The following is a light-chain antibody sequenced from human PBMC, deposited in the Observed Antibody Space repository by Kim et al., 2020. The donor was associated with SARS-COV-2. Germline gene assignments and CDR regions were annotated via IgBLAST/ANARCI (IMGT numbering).Light chain of an antibody. V-gene: IGLV2-23*02. J-gene: IGLJ2*01. Sequence: QSALTQPASVSGSPGQSITMSCTGTSSDVGSYDFVSWYQQYPGKAPTLMIYEVNERPLGVSNRFSGSKSGNTASLTISGLQPEDEADYYCCSYAGTLVVFGGGTQLTVL. CDR3: CSYAGTLVV. CDR1: SSDVGSYDF. CDR2: EVN.